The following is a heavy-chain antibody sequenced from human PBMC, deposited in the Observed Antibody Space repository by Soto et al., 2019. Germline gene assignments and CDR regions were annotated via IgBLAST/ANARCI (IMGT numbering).Heavy chain of an antibody. V-gene: IGHV3-66*04. CDR2: IYSGGST. CDR3: ARHGYNYGGGYFDY. D-gene: IGHD5-18*01. Sequence: EVQLVESGGGLVQPGGSLRLSCAASGVTVSSNYMSWVRQAPGKGLEWVSVIYSGGSTYYADSVKGRFTISRDNSKNTLYLQMNSLRAEVTAVYYCARHGYNYGGGYFDYWVQGTLVTFSA. CDR1: GVTVSSNY. J-gene: IGHJ4*02.